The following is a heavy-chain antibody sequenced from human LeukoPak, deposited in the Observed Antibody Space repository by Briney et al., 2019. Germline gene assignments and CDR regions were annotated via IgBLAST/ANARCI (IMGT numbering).Heavy chain of an antibody. Sequence: SETLSLTCTVSGGSISSYYWSWIRQPPGKGLEWIGYIYYSGSTNYNPSLKSRVTISVDTSKNQFSLKLSSVTAADTAVYYCARAPREQLGPYYYYGMDVWGQGTTVTVSS. CDR2: IYYSGST. CDR3: ARAPREQLGPYYYYGMDV. V-gene: IGHV4-59*01. CDR1: GGSISSYY. D-gene: IGHD6-13*01. J-gene: IGHJ6*02.